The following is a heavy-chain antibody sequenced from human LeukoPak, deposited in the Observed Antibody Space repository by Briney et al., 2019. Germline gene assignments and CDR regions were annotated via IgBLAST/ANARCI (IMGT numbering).Heavy chain of an antibody. CDR1: GGTFSSYA. J-gene: IGHJ5*02. CDR2: IIPILGTA. D-gene: IGHD2-2*01. V-gene: IGHV1-69*13. Sequence: ASVKVSCKASGGTFSSYAISWVRQAPGQGLEWMGGIIPILGTANYAQKFQGRVTITADESTSTAYMELSSLRSEDTAVYYCARGRYCSSTSCLNWFDPWGQGTLVTVSS. CDR3: ARGRYCSSTSCLNWFDP.